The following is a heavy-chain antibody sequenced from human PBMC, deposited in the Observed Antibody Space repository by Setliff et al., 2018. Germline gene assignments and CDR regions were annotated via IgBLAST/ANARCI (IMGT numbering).Heavy chain of an antibody. CDR3: AKDRVEVVVAAPQARFDP. J-gene: IGHJ5*02. CDR2: ISPYYGST. D-gene: IGHD2-15*01. V-gene: IGHV1-18*01. CDR1: GYSFTVFG. Sequence: ASVKVSCKTSGYSFTVFGISWVRQAPGQGLEWMGWISPYYGSTDYAQRFQGRVTMTTDTSTSTAYMELRSLRSDDTAVYYCAKDRVEVVVAAPQARFDPWGQGTLVTVSS.